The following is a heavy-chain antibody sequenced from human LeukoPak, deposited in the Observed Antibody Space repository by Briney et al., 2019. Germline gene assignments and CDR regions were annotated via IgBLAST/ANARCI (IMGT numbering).Heavy chain of an antibody. J-gene: IGHJ3*02. CDR2: IYPGDSDT. CDR1: GYSFTSYW. Sequence: GESLKISCKGSGYSFTSYWIGWVRQMPGKGLEWMGIIYPGDSDTRYSPSFQGQVTISADKSISTAYLQWSSLKASDTAMYYCARHPITQSIVEAKGAFDIWGQGTMVTVSS. D-gene: IGHD1-26*01. CDR3: ARHPITQSIVEAKGAFDI. V-gene: IGHV5-51*01.